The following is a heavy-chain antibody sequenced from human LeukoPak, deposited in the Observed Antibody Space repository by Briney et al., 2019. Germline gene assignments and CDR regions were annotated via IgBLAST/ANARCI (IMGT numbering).Heavy chain of an antibody. D-gene: IGHD3-22*01. CDR1: GGTFSSYA. CDR3: ARVRYYYDSSGYYYDAFDI. V-gene: IGHV1-69*13. CDR2: IIPIFGTT. J-gene: IGHJ3*02. Sequence: SVKVSCKASGGTFSSYAISWVRQAPGQGLEWMGGIIPIFGTTNYAQRFQGRVTITADESTSTAYMDLSSLRSEDTAVYYCARVRYYYDSSGYYYDAFDIWGQGTMVTVSS.